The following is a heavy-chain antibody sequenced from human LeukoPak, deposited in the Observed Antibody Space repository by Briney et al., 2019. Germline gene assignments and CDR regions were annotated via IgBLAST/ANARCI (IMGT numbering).Heavy chain of an antibody. D-gene: IGHD3-9*01. CDR2: ISGSGGST. J-gene: IGHJ3*02. CDR1: GFTFSSYA. Sequence: GGSLRLSCAASGFTFSSYAMSWVRQAPGKGLEWVSAISGSGGSTYYADSVKGRFTISRDNSKNTLYLQMNSLRAEDTAVYYCAKGVWATILTKDAFDIWGQGTMVTVSS. CDR3: AKGVWATILTKDAFDI. V-gene: IGHV3-23*01.